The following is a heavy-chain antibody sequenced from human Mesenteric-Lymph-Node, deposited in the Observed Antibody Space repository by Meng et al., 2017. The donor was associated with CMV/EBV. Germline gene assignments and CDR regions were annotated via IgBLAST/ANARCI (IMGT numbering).Heavy chain of an antibody. D-gene: IGHD2-2*03. V-gene: IGHV3-69-1*02. CDR2: ISSSSTI. Sequence: GESLKISCAASGFTFSDYYMNWVRKAPGKGLEWVSSISSSSTIYYADSVKGRFTISRDDAKNSLYLQMNSLRAEDTAVYYCARDIPIVDIVVVPAAIGNYYYYYGMDVWGQGTTVTVSS. CDR3: ARDIPIVDIVVVPAAIGNYYYYYGMDV. CDR1: GFTFSDYY. J-gene: IGHJ6*02.